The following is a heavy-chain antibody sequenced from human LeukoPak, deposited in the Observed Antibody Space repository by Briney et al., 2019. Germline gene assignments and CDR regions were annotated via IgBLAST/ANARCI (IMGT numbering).Heavy chain of an antibody. V-gene: IGHV4-34*01. D-gene: IGHD6-19*01. CDR3: ARGAVEYSSGWYYFDY. CDR1: GGSFSGYY. CDR2: INHSGST. J-gene: IGHJ4*02. Sequence: SETLSLTCAVYGGSFSGYYWSWIRQPPGKGLEWLGEINHSGSTNYNPSLKSRVTISVDTSKNQFSLKLSSVTAADTAVYYCARGAVEYSSGWYYFDYWGQGTLVTVSS.